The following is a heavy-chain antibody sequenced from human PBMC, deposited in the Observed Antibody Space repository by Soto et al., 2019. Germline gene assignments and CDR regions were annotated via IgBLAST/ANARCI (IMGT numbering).Heavy chain of an antibody. J-gene: IGHJ3*01. CDR2: IYDDGTT. V-gene: IGHV4-59*03. Sequence: SETLSLTCSVSGGSISSYFRNWLRQPPGKGLEWIGYIYDDGTTDYNPSLKSRVTILLDMSKNQFSLKLSSVTAADTAVYYCVSSRSAIYGDALDV. D-gene: IGHD2-2*01. CDR3: VSSRSAIYGDALDV. CDR1: GGSISSYF.